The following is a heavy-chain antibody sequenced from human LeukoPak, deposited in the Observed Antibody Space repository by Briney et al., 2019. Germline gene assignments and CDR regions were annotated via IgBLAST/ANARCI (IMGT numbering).Heavy chain of an antibody. D-gene: IGHD3-3*01. Sequence: GGSLRLSCAASGFTFSNYGMHWVRQAPGKGLEWVAVIWYDGSNKYYADSVKGRFTISRDNSKNTLYLQMNSLRAEDTAVYYCAKCYYDFWSGPFDYWGQGTLVTVSS. V-gene: IGHV3-33*06. J-gene: IGHJ4*02. CDR3: AKCYYDFWSGPFDY. CDR2: IWYDGSNK. CDR1: GFTFSNYG.